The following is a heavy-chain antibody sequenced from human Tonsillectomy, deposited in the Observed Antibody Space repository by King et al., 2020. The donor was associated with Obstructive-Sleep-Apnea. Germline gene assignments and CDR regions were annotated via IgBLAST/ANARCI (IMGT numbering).Heavy chain of an antibody. J-gene: IGHJ6*02. CDR1: GYTFTEYG. CDR2: ISVHNGDT. V-gene: IGHV1-18*01. Sequence: QLVQSGGEVKKPGASVKVSCKASGYTFTEYGIAWVRQAPGQGLEWMGWISVHNGDTHYSQKVENRVTMTTDTSTRTGYMELRNLRSEDTAIYYCARDCSIPVTTYSPPVNYYYGLDVWGQGTTVTVSS. CDR3: ARDCSIPVTTYSPPVNYYYGLDV. D-gene: IGHD3-3*02.